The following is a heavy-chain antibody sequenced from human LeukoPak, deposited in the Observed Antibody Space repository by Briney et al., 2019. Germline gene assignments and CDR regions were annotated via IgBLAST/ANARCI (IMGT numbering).Heavy chain of an antibody. Sequence: SVKVSCKASGGTFSSYAISWVRQAPGQGLEWMGGIVPIFGTANYAQKFQGRVTITTDESTSTAYMELSSLRSEDTAVYYCARGSGIAVAGTEDYYMDVWGKGTTVTVSS. D-gene: IGHD6-19*01. V-gene: IGHV1-69*05. CDR2: IVPIFGTA. J-gene: IGHJ6*03. CDR1: GGTFSSYA. CDR3: ARGSGIAVAGTEDYYMDV.